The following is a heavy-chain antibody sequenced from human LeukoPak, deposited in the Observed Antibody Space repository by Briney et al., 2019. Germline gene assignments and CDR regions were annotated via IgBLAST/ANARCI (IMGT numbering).Heavy chain of an antibody. D-gene: IGHD5-24*01. J-gene: IGHJ4*02. CDR1: GFTFSSYA. CDR3: VKDDGWVQYAN. Sequence: GGSLRLSCAASGFTFSSYAMSWVRQAPGKGLEWVSAISGSGGSTYYADSVKGRFTISRDNSKNTVYLQMNSLSAEDAAVYYCVKDDGWVQYANWGQGTLVTVSS. CDR2: ISGSGGST. V-gene: IGHV3-23*01.